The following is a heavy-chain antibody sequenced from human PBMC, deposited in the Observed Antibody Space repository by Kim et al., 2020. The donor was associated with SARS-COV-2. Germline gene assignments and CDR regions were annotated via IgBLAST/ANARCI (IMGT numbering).Heavy chain of an antibody. D-gene: IGHD5-12*01. V-gene: IGHV3-30*18. Sequence: LSLTCAASGFIFSGYAMHWVRRASGKGLEWVALISYDERNEHYADSVKGRFTISRDNSMNTLYLQMNSLRVEDTAVYYCAKARTGYDFSPLYWGQGT. J-gene: IGHJ4*02. CDR1: GFIFSGYA. CDR2: ISYDERNE. CDR3: AKARTGYDFSPLY.